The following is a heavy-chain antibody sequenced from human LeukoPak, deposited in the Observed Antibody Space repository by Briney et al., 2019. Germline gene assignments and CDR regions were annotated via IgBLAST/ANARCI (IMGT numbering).Heavy chain of an antibody. D-gene: IGHD3-22*01. CDR1: GGSISSSSYY. V-gene: IGHV4-39*01. CDR3: ALNSYYYDSSGYYYFDY. Sequence: SETLSLTCTVSGGSISSSSYYWDWIRQPPGKGLEWIGSIYYSGSTYYNPSLKSRVTISVDTSKNQFSLKLSSVTAADTAVYYCALNSYYYDSSGYYYFDYWGQGTLVTVSS. CDR2: IYYSGST. J-gene: IGHJ4*02.